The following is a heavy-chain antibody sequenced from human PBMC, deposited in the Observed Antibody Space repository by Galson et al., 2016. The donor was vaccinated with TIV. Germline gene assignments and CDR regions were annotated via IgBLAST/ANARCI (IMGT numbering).Heavy chain of an antibody. CDR1: GSTFSNFA. J-gene: IGHJ6*02. CDR2: ITSSGASA. Sequence: SLRLSCAASGSTFSNFAMSWVRQAPGEGLEWVSIITSSGASADYADSVKGRFTISRDNSNNRLYLQMNSPGAGDTAVYSCAKGGATILDAMGVWGQGTTVIASS. V-gene: IGHV3-23*01. CDR3: AKGGATILDAMGV. D-gene: IGHD3-3*01.